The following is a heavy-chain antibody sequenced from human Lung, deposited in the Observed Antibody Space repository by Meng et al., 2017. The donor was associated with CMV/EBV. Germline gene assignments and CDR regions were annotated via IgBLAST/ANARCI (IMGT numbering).Heavy chain of an antibody. Sequence: SVKVSXKAWGYTFTRYVINWVRQAAGQGLEWMGWMNTNSGNTGYAQNFQGRVTMTRNTATGIDYMELTSLKSEDTGVYYCAREEILVEAAAVGRVKYHYSGMDAWGQGXTVTVSS. J-gene: IGHJ6*02. CDR2: MNTNSGNT. D-gene: IGHD6-13*01. CDR3: AREEILVEAAAVGRVKYHYSGMDA. V-gene: IGHV1-8*01. CDR1: GYTFTRYV.